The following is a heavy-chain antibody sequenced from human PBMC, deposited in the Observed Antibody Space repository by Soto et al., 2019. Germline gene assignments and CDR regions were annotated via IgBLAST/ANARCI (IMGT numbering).Heavy chain of an antibody. D-gene: IGHD5-18*01. CDR2: IYYSGST. Sequence: SETLSLTFTGAGVTISSYYWSWIRHPPGKGLEWIGYIYYSGSTNYNPSLKSRVTISVDTSKNQFSLKLSSVTAADTAVYYCARTIASYGYFHYWGQGTLVTVS. V-gene: IGHV4-59*08. CDR1: GVTISSYY. CDR3: ARTIASYGYFHY. J-gene: IGHJ4*02.